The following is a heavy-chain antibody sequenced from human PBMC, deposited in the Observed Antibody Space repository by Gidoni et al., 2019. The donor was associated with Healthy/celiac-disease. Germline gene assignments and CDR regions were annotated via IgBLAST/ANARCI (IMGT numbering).Heavy chain of an antibody. CDR3: ARGLPPDI. Sequence: QVQLQQWGAGLLKPSETLSLTCAVYGGSFSGYYWSWIRQPPGKGREWIGEINHSGSTNYNPSLKSRVTISVDTSKNQFSLKLSSVTAADTAVYYCARGLPPDIWGQGTMVTVSS. CDR2: INHSGST. CDR1: GGSFSGYY. J-gene: IGHJ3*02. V-gene: IGHV4-34*01.